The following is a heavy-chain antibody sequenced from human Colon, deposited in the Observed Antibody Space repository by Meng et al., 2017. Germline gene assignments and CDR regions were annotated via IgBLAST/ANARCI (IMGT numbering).Heavy chain of an antibody. D-gene: IGHD5-24*01. CDR2: ISRSGSTI. Sequence: GESLKISCAASGFTFSSYGMNWVRQAPGKGLEWVSYISRSGSTIYYADSVKGRFTISRDNAKNSLYLQMNSLRSEDTAVYYCARDKRVELDGYNSLFDYWGQGTLVTVSS. CDR3: ARDKRVELDGYNSLFDY. CDR1: GFTFSSYG. V-gene: IGHV3-48*03. J-gene: IGHJ4*02.